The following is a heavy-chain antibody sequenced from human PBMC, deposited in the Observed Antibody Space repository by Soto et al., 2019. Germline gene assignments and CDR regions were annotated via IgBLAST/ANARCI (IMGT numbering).Heavy chain of an antibody. J-gene: IGHJ4*02. CDR3: ARQFDYDTSGYYYAY. Sequence: ASVKVSCKASGGTFSSYAISWVRQAPGQGLEWVGGIIPIFGTANYAQKFQGRVTITADEYTRTAYMELSRLKSEDTAVYYCARQFDYDTSGYYYAYWGQGTLVTVSS. V-gene: IGHV1-69*13. CDR1: GGTFSSYA. CDR2: IIPIFGTA. D-gene: IGHD3-22*01.